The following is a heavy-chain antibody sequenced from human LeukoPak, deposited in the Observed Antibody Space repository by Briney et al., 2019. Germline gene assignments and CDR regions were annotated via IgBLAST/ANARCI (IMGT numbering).Heavy chain of an antibody. Sequence: GGSLRLSCAASGFSFSGYAMSWVRQAPGKGLEWVSVINPSGGSTYYADSVKGRFTISRDNSKNTVYLQMNSLRAEDTAVYYCAKGSGTSCYSSGHYWGQGTLVTVSS. J-gene: IGHJ4*02. CDR2: INPSGGST. CDR3: AKGSGTSCYSSGHY. V-gene: IGHV3-23*01. D-gene: IGHD2-2*02. CDR1: GFSFSGYA.